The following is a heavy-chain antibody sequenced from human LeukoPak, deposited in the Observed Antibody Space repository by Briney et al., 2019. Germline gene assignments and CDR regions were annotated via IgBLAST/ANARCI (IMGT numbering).Heavy chain of an antibody. D-gene: IGHD2-8*01. CDR2: IWYDGSNK. J-gene: IGHJ4*02. CDR1: GFTFSSYG. V-gene: IGHV3-33*01. CDR3: ARDPSEEWYPLDY. Sequence: GRSLRLSCAASGFTFSSYGMHWVRQAPGKGLEWVAVIWYDGSNKYYADSVKGRFTISRDNSKNTLYLQMNSLRAEDTAVYYCARDPSEEWYPLDYWGQGTLVTVSS.